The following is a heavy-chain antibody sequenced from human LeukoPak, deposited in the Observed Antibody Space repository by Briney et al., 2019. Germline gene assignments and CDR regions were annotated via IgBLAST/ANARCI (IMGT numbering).Heavy chain of an antibody. Sequence: GGSLRLSCAASGFTFSNAWMSRVRQAPGKGLEWVGRIKSKTGGGTTDYAAPVKGRFTISRDDSKNTLYLQMNSLKTEDTAVYYCTTDWVVVVPAAISWTEDYYYMDVWGKGTTVTVSS. D-gene: IGHD2-2*01. V-gene: IGHV3-15*01. J-gene: IGHJ6*03. CDR2: IKSKTGGGTT. CDR3: TTDWVVVVPAAISWTEDYYYMDV. CDR1: GFTFSNAW.